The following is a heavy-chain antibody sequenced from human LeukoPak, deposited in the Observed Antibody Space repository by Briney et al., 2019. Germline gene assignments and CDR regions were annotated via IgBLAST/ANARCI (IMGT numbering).Heavy chain of an antibody. Sequence: GGSLRLSCAASGFTFSSYWMSWVRQAPGKGLEWVANIKQDGSEKYYVDSVKGRFTISRDNAKNSMYLQMNSLRAEDTAIYYCTREQDREATATVVGDSWGQGTLVTVSS. V-gene: IGHV3-7*01. D-gene: IGHD4-23*01. CDR2: IKQDGSEK. J-gene: IGHJ4*02. CDR3: TREQDREATATVVGDS. CDR1: GFTFSSYW.